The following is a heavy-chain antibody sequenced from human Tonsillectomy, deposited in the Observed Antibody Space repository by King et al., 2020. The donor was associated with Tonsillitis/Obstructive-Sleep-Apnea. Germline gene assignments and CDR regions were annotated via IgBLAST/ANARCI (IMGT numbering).Heavy chain of an antibody. J-gene: IGHJ4*02. CDR1: GYTFTSYY. V-gene: IGHV1-46*01. D-gene: IGHD3-16*01. CDR3: AGEGEELGRSHYFDY. CDR2: INPSGGST. Sequence: VQLVESGAEVKKPGASVKVSCKASGYTFTSYYMHWVRQAPGQGLEWMGIINPSGGSTSYAQKFQGRVTMTRDTSTSTVYMELSSLRSEDTAVYYCAGEGEELGRSHYFDYWGQGTLVTVSS.